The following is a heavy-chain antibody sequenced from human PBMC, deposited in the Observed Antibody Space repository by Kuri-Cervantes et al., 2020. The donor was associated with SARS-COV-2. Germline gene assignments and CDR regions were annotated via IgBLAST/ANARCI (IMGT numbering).Heavy chain of an antibody. CDR3: ASQDFVVVPAANAFDI. J-gene: IGHJ3*02. Sequence: GESLKISCAASGFTFSDYYMSWIRQAPGKGLEWVSYISSSGSTIYYADSVKGRFTISRDNAKNSLYLQMNSLRAEDTAVYYCASQDFVVVPAANAFDIWGQGTMVTVSS. CDR2: ISSSGSTI. D-gene: IGHD2-2*01. V-gene: IGHV3-11*04. CDR1: GFTFSDYY.